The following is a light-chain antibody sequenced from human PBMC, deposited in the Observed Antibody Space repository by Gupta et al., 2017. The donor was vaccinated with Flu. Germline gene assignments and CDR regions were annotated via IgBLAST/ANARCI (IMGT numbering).Light chain of an antibody. J-gene: IGKJ1*01. Sequence: DIQLTQSPSCLCGSVGDRVKSTGRASETIRMYLNWYEQKPVKAPKLLIYAASSLQSGVPSRFSGRGFLTDFTLTISILQPEDFAPYYWEQTYSTLSTFGQGTKVELK. CDR1: ETIRMY. CDR3: EQTYSTLST. CDR2: AAS. V-gene: IGKV1-39*01.